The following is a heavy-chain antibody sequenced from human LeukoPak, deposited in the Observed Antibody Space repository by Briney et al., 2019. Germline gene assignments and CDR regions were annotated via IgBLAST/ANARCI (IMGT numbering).Heavy chain of an antibody. CDR2: ILYDGSRK. CDR3: AKDMGAYDQYFQH. Sequence: GGSLRLSCAASGFTFSGYGMHWVRQAPGKGLEWVAFILYDGSRKHYADSVKGRFTISRDNSKNTLYLQMNSLRAEDTAVYYCAKDMGAYDQYFQHWGQGTLVTVSS. V-gene: IGHV3-30*02. CDR1: GFTFSGYG. J-gene: IGHJ1*01. D-gene: IGHD1-26*01.